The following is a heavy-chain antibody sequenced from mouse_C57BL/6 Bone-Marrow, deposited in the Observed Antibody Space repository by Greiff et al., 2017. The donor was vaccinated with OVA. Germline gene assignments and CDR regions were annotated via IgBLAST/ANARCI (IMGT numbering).Heavy chain of an antibody. CDR3: AGRGGRNWYVDV. CDR2: ISYDGSN. D-gene: IGHD3-3*01. Sequence: EVQLVESGPGLVKPSQSLSLTCSVTGYSITSGYYWNWIRQFPGNKLEWMGYISYDGSNNYNPSLKNRISITRDTSKNQFFLKLNSVTTEDTATYYCAGRGGRNWYVDVWGTGTTVTVSS. CDR1: GYSITSGYY. J-gene: IGHJ1*03. V-gene: IGHV3-6*01.